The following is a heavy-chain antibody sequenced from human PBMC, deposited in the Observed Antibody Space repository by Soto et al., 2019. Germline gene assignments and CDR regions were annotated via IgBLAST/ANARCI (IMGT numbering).Heavy chain of an antibody. CDR2: INHSGST. D-gene: IGHD6-13*01. V-gene: IGHV4-34*01. CDR1: GGSFSGYY. J-gene: IGHJ5*02. CDR3: ARGAAAAGTCDNWFDP. Sequence: QVQLQQWGAGLLKPSETLSLTCAAYGGSFSGYYWGWIRQPPGKGLEWIGEINHSGSTNYNPSLKGRVNISGDTTRNQCSLELSSAPAADTAVYYCARGAAAAGTCDNWFDPWCEGMLVTVFS.